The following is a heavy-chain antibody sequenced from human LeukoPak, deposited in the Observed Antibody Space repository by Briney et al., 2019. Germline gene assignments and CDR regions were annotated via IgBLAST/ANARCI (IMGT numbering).Heavy chain of an antibody. D-gene: IGHD3-10*01. J-gene: IGHJ3*02. Sequence: GASVKVSCKASGYTFTSYGISWARQAPGQGLEWMGWISAYNGNTNYAQKLQGRVAMTTDTSTSTAYMELRSLRSDDTAVYYCARDRHESAYYYGSGSPSHDDAFDIWGRGTMVTVSS. CDR1: GYTFTSYG. V-gene: IGHV1-18*01. CDR3: ARDRHESAYYYGSGSPSHDDAFDI. CDR2: ISAYNGNT.